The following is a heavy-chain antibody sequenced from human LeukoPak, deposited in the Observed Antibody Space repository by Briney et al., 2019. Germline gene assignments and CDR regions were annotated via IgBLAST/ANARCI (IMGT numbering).Heavy chain of an antibody. D-gene: IGHD2-15*01. Sequence: ASVKVSCKASGYTFTSYYMHWVRQAPGQGLEWMGTINPSGGSTSYAQKFQGRVTMTRDTSTSTVYMELSSLRSEDTAVYYCARASEYCSGGSCYTKYNWFDPWGQGTLVTASS. CDR1: GYTFTSYY. CDR2: INPSGGST. J-gene: IGHJ5*02. CDR3: ARASEYCSGGSCYTKYNWFDP. V-gene: IGHV1-46*01.